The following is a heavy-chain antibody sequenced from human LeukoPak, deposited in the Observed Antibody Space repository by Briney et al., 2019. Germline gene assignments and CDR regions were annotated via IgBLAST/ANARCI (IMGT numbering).Heavy chain of an antibody. CDR2: INPDGSST. CDR3: ARRGAAGTYYFDY. CDR1: RFTFSNYW. J-gene: IGHJ4*02. V-gene: IGHV3-74*01. Sequence: PGGSLRLSCAASRFTFSNYWMHWVRQAPGKGLVWVSRINPDGSSTTYADSVKGRFTISRDNSKNTLYLQTNSLRAEDTAVYYCARRGAAGTYYFDYWGQGTLVTVSS. D-gene: IGHD6-13*01.